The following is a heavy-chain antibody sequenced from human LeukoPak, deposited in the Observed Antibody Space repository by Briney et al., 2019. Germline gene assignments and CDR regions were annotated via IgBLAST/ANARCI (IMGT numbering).Heavy chain of an antibody. V-gene: IGHV6-1*01. CDR1: GDSVSSNSAA. J-gene: IGHJ4*02. CDR2: TYYRSKWYN. D-gene: IGHD5-12*01. CDR3: ARDRNLDRLRFFDY. Sequence: SQTLSLTCVISGDSVSSNSAAWNWIRQSPSRGLEWLGRTYYRSKWYNDYGESVKSRITINPDISKNQFSLQLNSVTPEDTAVYYCARDRNLDRLRFFDYWGQGTLVTVSS.